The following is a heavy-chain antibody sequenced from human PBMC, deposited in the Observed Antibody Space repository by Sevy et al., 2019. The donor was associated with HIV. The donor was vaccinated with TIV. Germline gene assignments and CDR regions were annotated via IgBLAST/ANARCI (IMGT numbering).Heavy chain of an antibody. V-gene: IGHV1-18*01. CDR1: GYTFTSYR. D-gene: IGHD2-15*01. CDR2: CSHHNGDT. CDR3: ARSYCSGGRCYSLAY. J-gene: IGHJ4*02. Sequence: ASVKVSCKTSGYTFTSYRITWVRQAPGKGLEWLGWCSHHNGDTNYAQRVQGRVTMITDTSTTTAYLELRSLTSDDTAEYYCARSYCSGGRCYSLAYWGQGTLVTVSS.